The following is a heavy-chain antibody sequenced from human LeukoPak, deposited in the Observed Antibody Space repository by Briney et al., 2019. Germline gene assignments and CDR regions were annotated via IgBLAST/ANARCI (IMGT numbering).Heavy chain of an antibody. Sequence: GRSLRLSCAASGFTFSSYAMHWVRQAPGKGLEWVAVISYDGSNKYYADSVKGRFTISRDNSKNTLYLQMNSLRAEDTAVYYCARDSFRSTLYYYYMDVWGKGTTVTVSS. V-gene: IGHV3-30-3*01. CDR2: ISYDGSNK. D-gene: IGHD2-2*01. J-gene: IGHJ6*03. CDR1: GFTFSSYA. CDR3: ARDSFRSTLYYYYMDV.